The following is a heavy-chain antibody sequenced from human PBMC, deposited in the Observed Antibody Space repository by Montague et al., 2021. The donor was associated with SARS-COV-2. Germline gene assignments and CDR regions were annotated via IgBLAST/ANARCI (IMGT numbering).Heavy chain of an antibody. CDR3: ARAVSVRRAVSWFDP. Sequence: SETLSLTCSISAGSISGHYLAWIRQPPGKGLEWIADIYYSGGAXXXPSXXXRVTMSVDTSNNQFSLNLSSVTAADTAVYYCARAVSVRRAVSWFDPWGQGALVTASS. J-gene: IGHJ5*02. D-gene: IGHD3-10*01. V-gene: IGHV4-59*11. CDR1: AGSISGHY. CDR2: IYYSGGA.